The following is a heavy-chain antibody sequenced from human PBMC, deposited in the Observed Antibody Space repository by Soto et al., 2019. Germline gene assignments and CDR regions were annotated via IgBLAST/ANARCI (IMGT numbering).Heavy chain of an antibody. J-gene: IGHJ4*02. Sequence: SLRLSCAASGFTFSSYAMNWVRQAPGKGLEWVALISYDGSNKYYADSVRGRFTISRDSSTNTLFLQMNSLRAADTAVYYCGRCTSTSCHLGTDYWCQGTLVTV. CDR3: GRCTSTSCHLGTDY. D-gene: IGHD2-2*01. CDR2: ISYDGSNK. V-gene: IGHV3-30-3*01. CDR1: GFTFSSYA.